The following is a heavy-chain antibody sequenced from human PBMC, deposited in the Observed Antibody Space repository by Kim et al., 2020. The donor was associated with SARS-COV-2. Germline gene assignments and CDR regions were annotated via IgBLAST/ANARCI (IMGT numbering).Heavy chain of an antibody. J-gene: IGHJ5*02. Sequence: NTSPSFQGHVTISADKSISTAYLQWSSLKASDTAMYYCARRNFRGAGFDPWGQGTLVTVSS. V-gene: IGHV5-10-1*01. D-gene: IGHD3-3*01. CDR3: ARRNFRGAGFDP.